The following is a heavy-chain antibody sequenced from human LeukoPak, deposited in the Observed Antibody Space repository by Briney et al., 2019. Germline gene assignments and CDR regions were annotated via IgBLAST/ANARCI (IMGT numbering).Heavy chain of an antibody. CDR1: GYTLTELS. Sequence: ASVNVSCKVSGYTLTELSMHWVRQAPGQGLEWMGRINPNSGGTNYAQKFQGRVTMTRDTSISTAYMELSRLRSDDTAVYYCARDKGSSWYKGGVDFDYWGQGTLVTVSS. V-gene: IGHV1-2*06. J-gene: IGHJ4*02. D-gene: IGHD6-13*01. CDR2: INPNSGGT. CDR3: ARDKGSSWYKGGVDFDY.